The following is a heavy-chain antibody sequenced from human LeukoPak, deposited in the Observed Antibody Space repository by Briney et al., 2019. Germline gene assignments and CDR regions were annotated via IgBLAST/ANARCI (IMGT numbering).Heavy chain of an antibody. CDR3: ARWDAYYTGGIGYSGDFAFDF. J-gene: IGHJ3*01. V-gene: IGHV3-7*01. Sequence: PGGSLRLSCAASGITFSRFWMSWVRQAPGKGLQWVANINQDGSEKHYVDSVKGRFTISRDNAENSLYLQMNSLRAEDTAIYYCARWDAYYTGGIGYSGDFAFDFWGQGTLVTVSS. D-gene: IGHD2-8*02. CDR2: INQDGSEK. CDR1: GITFSRFW.